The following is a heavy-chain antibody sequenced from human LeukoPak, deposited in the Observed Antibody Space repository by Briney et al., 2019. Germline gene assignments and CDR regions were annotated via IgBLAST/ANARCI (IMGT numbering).Heavy chain of an antibody. CDR2: ISAYNGNT. CDR3: ARDRRVGANVDAFDI. Sequence: ASVKVSCKASGYTFTSYGISWVRQAPGQGLEWMGWISAYNGNTNYAQKLQGRVTMTTDTSTSTAYMELRSLGSDDTAVYYCARDRRVGANVDAFDIWGQGTKLIVSS. D-gene: IGHD1-26*01. CDR1: GYTFTSYG. V-gene: IGHV1-18*01. J-gene: IGHJ3*02.